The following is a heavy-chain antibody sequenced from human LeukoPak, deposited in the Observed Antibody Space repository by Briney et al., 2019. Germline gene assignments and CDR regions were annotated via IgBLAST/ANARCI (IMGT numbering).Heavy chain of an antibody. Sequence: ASVKVSCKASGGTFSSYAIIWVRQAPGQGLEWMGGIIPIFGTANYAQKFQGRVTITADESTSTAYMELSSLRSGDTAVYYCARRLRFLEWLLSGAFDIWGQGTMVTVSS. CDR3: ARRLRFLEWLLSGAFDI. V-gene: IGHV1-69*13. CDR1: GGTFSSYA. CDR2: IIPIFGTA. J-gene: IGHJ3*02. D-gene: IGHD3-3*01.